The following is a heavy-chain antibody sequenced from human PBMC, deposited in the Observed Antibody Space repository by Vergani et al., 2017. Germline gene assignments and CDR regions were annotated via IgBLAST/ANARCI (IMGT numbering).Heavy chain of an antibody. D-gene: IGHD3-10*01. Sequence: QVQLQESGPGLVKPSETLTLTCDVSDSSIMTNPYWGWFRQSPGKGLEWIGCIHHSGDTHYNSSLKSRVSISIVSSSKFSLSLTSVTAADTAIYYCASHRGSGGFFPSSYFYGIDVWGHGTTVTGSS. CDR2: IHHSGDT. V-gene: IGHV4-38-2*01. CDR1: DSSIMTNPY. J-gene: IGHJ6*02. CDR3: ASHRGSGGFFPSSYFYGIDV.